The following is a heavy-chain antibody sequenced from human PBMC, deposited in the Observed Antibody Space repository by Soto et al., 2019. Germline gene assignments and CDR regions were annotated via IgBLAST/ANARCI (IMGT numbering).Heavy chain of an antibody. V-gene: IGHV1-46*01. Sequence: ASVKVSCKASGYTFTSYYLHWVRQAPGQGLEWMGVINPSGGSTTYAQKFQGRVTMTRDTSTSTVYMELSSLRSEDTAVYYCARGSLAVAFDYWGQGTLVTVSS. D-gene: IGHD2-21*01. CDR2: INPSGGST. CDR3: ARGSLAVAFDY. J-gene: IGHJ4*02. CDR1: GYTFTSYY.